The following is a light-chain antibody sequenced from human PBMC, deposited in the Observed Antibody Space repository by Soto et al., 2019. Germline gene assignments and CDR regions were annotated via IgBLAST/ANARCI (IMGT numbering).Light chain of an antibody. CDR3: SSYAGDSVLI. Sequence: QSALTQPASVSGSPGQSISISCTGSRSDVGSYNFVSWYQLFPGKAPKLIIYEADKRPSGVSSRFSGSKSGFTASLTISGLQAEDEADYFCSSYAGDSVLIFGGGTKLTVL. V-gene: IGLV2-23*01. CDR2: EAD. CDR1: RSDVGSYNF. J-gene: IGLJ2*01.